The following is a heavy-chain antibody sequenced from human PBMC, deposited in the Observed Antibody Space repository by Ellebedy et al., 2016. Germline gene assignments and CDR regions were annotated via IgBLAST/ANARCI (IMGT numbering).Heavy chain of an antibody. D-gene: IGHD1-26*01. Sequence: GESLKISCAASGFSFSYYSMAWVRQAPGKGLEWVSTISSVSNYYADSVKGRFTISRDNAKSSLFLQMNSLRADDTALYYCARDASGIDYWGQGTLVTVSS. J-gene: IGHJ4*02. CDR3: ARDASGIDY. CDR1: GFSFSYYS. CDR2: ISSVSNY. V-gene: IGHV3-21*01.